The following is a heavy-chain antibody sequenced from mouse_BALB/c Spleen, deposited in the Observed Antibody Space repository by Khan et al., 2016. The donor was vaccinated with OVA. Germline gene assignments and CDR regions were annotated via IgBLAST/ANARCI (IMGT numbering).Heavy chain of an antibody. CDR3: ARPYYGSAWFAY. D-gene: IGHD1-1*01. CDR1: GFSLTNYG. Sequence: VQLQESGPGLVAPSQSLSITCTVSGFSLTNYGVHWVRQPPGKGLEWQGVMWAGGSTNYNSALMSRLSITKDNSKSQIFLKVSSLQTDDTAVYYCARPYYGSAWFAYWGQGTLVTVSA. CDR2: MWAGGST. V-gene: IGHV2-9*02. J-gene: IGHJ3*01.